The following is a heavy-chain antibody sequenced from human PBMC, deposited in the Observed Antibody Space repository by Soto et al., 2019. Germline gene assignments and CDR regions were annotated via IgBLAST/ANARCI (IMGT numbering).Heavy chain of an antibody. Sequence: QVQLVESGGGVVQPGRSLRLSCAASGFPFTTYGMHWVREGPGKGLEWVAVISYDGSNKYYADSVKGRFTISRDNSKNTLYPQMNSLRPEDTALYYCVGGQYYFDYRGQGTLVTVSS. CDR1: GFPFTTYG. CDR2: ISYDGSNK. D-gene: IGHD3-10*01. J-gene: IGHJ4*02. V-gene: IGHV3-30*03. CDR3: VGGQYYFDY.